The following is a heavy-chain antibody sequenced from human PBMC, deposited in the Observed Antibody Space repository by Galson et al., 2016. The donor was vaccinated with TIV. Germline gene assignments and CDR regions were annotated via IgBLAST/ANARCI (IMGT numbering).Heavy chain of an antibody. D-gene: IGHD5-18*01. V-gene: IGHV1-69*13. J-gene: IGHJ6*02. Sequence: SVKVSCKASGGTFSTSVFNWLRQAPGQGLEWMGVINPLFGTANYAQTFQGRLTITADESTSPAHMELSSLRSEDTAVYFCATERNTALDTYPYYYGMDVWGQGTTVTVSS. CDR3: ATERNTALDTYPYYYGMDV. CDR2: INPLFGTA. CDR1: GGTFSTSV.